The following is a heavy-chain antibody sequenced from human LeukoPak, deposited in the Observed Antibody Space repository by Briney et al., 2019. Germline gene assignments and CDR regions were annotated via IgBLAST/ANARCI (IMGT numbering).Heavy chain of an antibody. J-gene: IGHJ4*02. CDR3: ARASGVAAVDY. Sequence: GGSLRLSCAASGFTFSSNSMNWVRQAPGKGLEWVSSISSSSSYIYYADSVKGRFTISRDNAKNSLYLQMNSLRAEDTAVYYCARASGVAAVDYWGQGTLVTVSS. CDR1: GFTFSSNS. D-gene: IGHD6-19*01. CDR2: ISSSSSYI. V-gene: IGHV3-21*01.